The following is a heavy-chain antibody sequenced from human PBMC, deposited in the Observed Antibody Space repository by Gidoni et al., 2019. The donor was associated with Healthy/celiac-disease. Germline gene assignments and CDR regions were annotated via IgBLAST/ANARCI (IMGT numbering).Heavy chain of an antibody. CDR1: GFTFSSYA. D-gene: IGHD2-21*02. Sequence: EVQLLESGGGLVQPGGSLRLSCAAPGFTFSSYAMSWVRQAPGKGLEWVSAISGSGGSTYYADSVKGRFTISRDNSKNTLYLQMNSLRAEDTAVYYCAKAYCGGDCKYYFDYWGQGTLVTVSS. CDR3: AKAYCGGDCKYYFDY. CDR2: ISGSGGST. J-gene: IGHJ4*02. V-gene: IGHV3-23*01.